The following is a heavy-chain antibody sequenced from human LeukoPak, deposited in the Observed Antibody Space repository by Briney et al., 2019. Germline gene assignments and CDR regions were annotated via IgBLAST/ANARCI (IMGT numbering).Heavy chain of an antibody. D-gene: IGHD2-21*02. Sequence: KPGGSLRLSCAASGFTFSDYYMSWIRQAPGKGLEWVSYISSSGSTIYYADSVKGRFTISRDNAKNSLYLQMNSLRAEDTAMYYCARVTDPYYYYGMDVWGQGTTVTVSS. V-gene: IGHV3-11*01. CDR1: GFTFSDYY. CDR3: ARVTDPYYYYGMDV. J-gene: IGHJ6*02. CDR2: ISSSGSTI.